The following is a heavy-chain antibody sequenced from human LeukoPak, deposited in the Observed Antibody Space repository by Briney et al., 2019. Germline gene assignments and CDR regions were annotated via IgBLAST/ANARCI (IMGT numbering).Heavy chain of an antibody. D-gene: IGHD3-22*01. V-gene: IGHV3-30*18. CDR1: GFTFSSYG. CDR2: ISYDGSNK. CDR3: AKGRGEYYYDSSGYYYDPGFDY. Sequence: GGSLRLSCAASGFTFSSYGMHWVRQAPGKGLEWVAGISYDGSNKYYADSVKGRFTISRDNSKNTLYLQMNSLRAEDTAVYYCAKGRGEYYYDSSGYYYDPGFDYWGQGTLVTVSS. J-gene: IGHJ4*02.